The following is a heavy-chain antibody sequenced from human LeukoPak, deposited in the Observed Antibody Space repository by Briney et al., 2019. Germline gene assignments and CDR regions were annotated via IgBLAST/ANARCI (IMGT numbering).Heavy chain of an antibody. Sequence: PGGSLRLSCAASGFSVGANFMSWVRQAPGKGLEWLSVIYSGGATYYADSVKGRFTISRDILKNTLFLQMNSLRAEDTAVYYCAREYSSGWYLDYWGQGTLVTVSS. J-gene: IGHJ4*02. D-gene: IGHD6-19*01. CDR3: AREYSSGWYLDY. V-gene: IGHV3-66*01. CDR1: GFSVGANF. CDR2: IYSGGAT.